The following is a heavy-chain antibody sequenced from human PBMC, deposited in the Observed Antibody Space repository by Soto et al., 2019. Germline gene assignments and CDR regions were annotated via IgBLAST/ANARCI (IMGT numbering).Heavy chain of an antibody. D-gene: IGHD6-6*01. V-gene: IGHV3-30-3*01. CDR3: ARYSSSPDY. CDR2: ISYDGSNK. CDR1: GFTFSSYA. Sequence: QVQLVESGGGVVKPGRSLRLSCAASGFTFSSYAMHWVRQAPGKGLEWVAVISYDGSNKYYADSVKGRFTISRDNSKNTLYLQMNSLRAEDTAVYYCARYSSSPDYWGQGTLVTVSS. J-gene: IGHJ4*02.